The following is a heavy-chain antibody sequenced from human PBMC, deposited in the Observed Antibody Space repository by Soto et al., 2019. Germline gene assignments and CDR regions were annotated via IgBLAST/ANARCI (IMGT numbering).Heavy chain of an antibody. CDR3: ARHFRRYCSSTSCYDWFDP. J-gene: IGHJ5*02. D-gene: IGHD2-2*01. V-gene: IGHV4-39*01. CDR1: GGSISRSSYY. Sequence: SETLSLTCTVSGGSISRSSYYWGWIRQPPGKGLEWIGSIFYSGSTYDNPSLKSRVTVSVDTSKNQFSLKLSSVTAADTAVYYCARHFRRYCSSTSCYDWFDPWGQGTLVTVSS. CDR2: IFYSGST.